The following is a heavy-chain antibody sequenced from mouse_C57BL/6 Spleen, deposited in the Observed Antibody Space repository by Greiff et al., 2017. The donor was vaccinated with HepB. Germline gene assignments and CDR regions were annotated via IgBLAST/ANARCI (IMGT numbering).Heavy chain of an antibody. D-gene: IGHD2-3*01. CDR2: IDSNSGGT. J-gene: IGHJ2*01. V-gene: IGHV1-72*01. Sequence: QVQLQQPGAELVKPGASVKLSCKASGNTFSSYWMHWVKQRPGRGLEWIGRIDSNSGGTKYNEKFKSKATLTVDKPSSTAYMQLSSLTSEDSAVYYCARGGYYLFDDWGQGTTLTGSS. CDR3: ARGGYYLFDD. CDR1: GNTFSSYW.